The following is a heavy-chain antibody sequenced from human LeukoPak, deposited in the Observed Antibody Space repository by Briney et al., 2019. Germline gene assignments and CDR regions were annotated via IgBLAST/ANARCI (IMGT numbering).Heavy chain of an antibody. D-gene: IGHD3-22*01. J-gene: IGHJ4*02. CDR2: IYSSEST. Sequence: GGSLRLSCAASGFTVRSNYMSWVRQAPGKGLEWVSVIYSSESTYYADSVKGRFTVFRDGSENTVYLQMDSLRVEDTAVYCCAREGYYYNTTGRLDYWGQEPLVTVSS. CDR3: AREGYYYNTTGRLDY. V-gene: IGHV3-53*01. CDR1: GFTVRSNY.